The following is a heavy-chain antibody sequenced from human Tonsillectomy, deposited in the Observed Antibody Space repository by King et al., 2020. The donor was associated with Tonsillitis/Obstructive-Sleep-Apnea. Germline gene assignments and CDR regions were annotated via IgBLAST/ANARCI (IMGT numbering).Heavy chain of an antibody. CDR3: ARVVIRGSYYVLTSDY. D-gene: IGHD1-26*01. CDR1: SYTFTSYG. V-gene: IGHV1-18*01. J-gene: IGHJ4*02. Sequence: VQLVESGAEVKKPGASVKVSCKASSYTFTSYGISWVRQAPGQGLEWMGWISVYHGFTNYAQRFQGRVTMTTDTSTSTAYMELGSLSSDDTAMYYCARVVIRGSYYVLTSDYWGQGTLVTVSS. CDR2: ISVYHGFT.